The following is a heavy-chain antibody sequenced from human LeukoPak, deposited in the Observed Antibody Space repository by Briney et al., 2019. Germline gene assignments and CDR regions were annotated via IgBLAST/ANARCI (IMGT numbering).Heavy chain of an antibody. CDR3: ARGVVIAPQTFDY. V-gene: IGHV4-59*01. CDR1: GESISDFY. D-gene: IGHD2-21*01. J-gene: IGHJ4*02. Sequence: PSETLSLTCTVSGESISDFYWTWIRQPPGKGLEWIGYIYYSGSTNYNPSLKSRGTISVDTSKNQFSLKLSSVTAADTAVYYCARGVVIAPQTFDYWGQGTLVTVSS. CDR2: IYYSGST.